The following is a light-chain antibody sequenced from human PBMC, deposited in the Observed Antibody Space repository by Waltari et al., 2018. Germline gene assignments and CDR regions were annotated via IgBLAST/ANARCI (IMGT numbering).Light chain of an antibody. J-gene: IGKJ4*01. CDR3: QQSESLPPT. V-gene: IGKV1-12*01. Sequence: DVQMTQSQSSVPASVGDTVTISCRASQDIGTWLAWYQQKPGKAPKSLIFGASTLESEVPSRFSGRGSGTDFTLTISSLQPEDFGIYYCQQSESLPPTFGGGTKV. CDR2: GAS. CDR1: QDIGTW.